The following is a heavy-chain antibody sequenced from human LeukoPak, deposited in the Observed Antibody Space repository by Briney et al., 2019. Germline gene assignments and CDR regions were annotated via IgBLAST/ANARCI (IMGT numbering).Heavy chain of an antibody. CDR3: AKYSDSSSWYDS. J-gene: IGHJ5*01. D-gene: IGHD6-13*01. CDR1: GFTFSSYA. CDR2: ISGTGGSS. V-gene: IGHV3-23*01. Sequence: GGSLRLSCAPSGFTFSSYAMTWVRQAPGKGLEWVSLISGTGGSSYYADSVRRRFTISRDIPKNTLYLQLNSLQAEDTAVYFCAKYSDSSSWYDSWGQETLVTVSS.